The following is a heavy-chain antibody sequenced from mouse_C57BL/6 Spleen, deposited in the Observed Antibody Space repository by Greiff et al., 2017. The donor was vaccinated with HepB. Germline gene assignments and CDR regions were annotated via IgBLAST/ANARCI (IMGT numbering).Heavy chain of an antibody. CDR1: GYAFSSSW. D-gene: IGHD1-1*01. J-gene: IGHJ4*01. V-gene: IGHV1-82*01. Sequence: QVQLQQSGPELVKPGASVKISCKASGYAFSSSWMNWVKQRPGKGLEWIGRIYPGDGDTNYNGKFKGKATLTADKSSSTAYMQLSSLTSEDSAVYFCAYHYYGSSYDYYAMDYWGQGTSVTVSS. CDR3: AYHYYGSSYDYYAMDY. CDR2: IYPGDGDT.